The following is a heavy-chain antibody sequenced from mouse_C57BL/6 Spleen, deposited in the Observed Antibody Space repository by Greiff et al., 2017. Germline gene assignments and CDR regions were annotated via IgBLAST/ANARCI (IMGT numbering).Heavy chain of an antibody. D-gene: IGHD2-2*01. V-gene: IGHV1-22*01. CDR3: ARDGDDGAGFAY. Sequence: VQLQQSGPELVKPGASVKMSCKASGYTFTDYNMHWVKQSHGKSLEWIGYINPNNGGTSYNQKFKGKATLTVNKSSSTAYMELRSLTSEDSAVYYCARDGDDGAGFAYWGQGTLVTVSA. J-gene: IGHJ3*01. CDR1: GYTFTDYN. CDR2: INPNNGGT.